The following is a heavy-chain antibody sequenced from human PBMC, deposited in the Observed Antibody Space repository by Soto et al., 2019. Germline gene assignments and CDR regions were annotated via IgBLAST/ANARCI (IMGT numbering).Heavy chain of an antibody. CDR3: ARAPGYYYGSGSFAAFYYYGMDV. D-gene: IGHD3-10*01. Sequence: ASVKVSCKASGGTFSSYAISWVRQAPGQGLEWMGGIIPIFGTANYAQKFQGRVTITADKSTSTAYMELSSLRSEDTAVYYCARAPGYYYGSGSFAAFYYYGMDVWGQRTTVTVSS. V-gene: IGHV1-69*06. CDR1: GGTFSSYA. CDR2: IIPIFGTA. J-gene: IGHJ6*02.